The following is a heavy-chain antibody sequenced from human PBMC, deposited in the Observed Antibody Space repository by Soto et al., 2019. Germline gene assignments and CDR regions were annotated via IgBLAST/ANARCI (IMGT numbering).Heavy chain of an antibody. J-gene: IGHJ6*02. D-gene: IGHD6-13*01. V-gene: IGHV1-69*01. CDR3: ATDEAAAPTSGMDV. CDR1: GGTFSTYG. CDR2: IIPIFDTT. Sequence: QVQLVQSGAEVKKPGYSVKVSCKASGGTFSTYGINWVRQAPGQGLEWMGGIIPIFDTTNYAQKFQGKFTITADESSSTVYMELSSLRSEDTAVYYCATDEAAAPTSGMDVWGQGTTVTVSS.